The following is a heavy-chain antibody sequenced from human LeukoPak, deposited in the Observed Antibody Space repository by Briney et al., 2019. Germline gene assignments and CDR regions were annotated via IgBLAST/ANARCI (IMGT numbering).Heavy chain of an antibody. J-gene: IGHJ3*02. V-gene: IGHV3-30*18. Sequence: PGRSLRLSCAASGFTFSSYGMHWVRQAPGKGLEWVAVISYDGSNKYYADSVKGRFTISRDNSKNTLYLQMNSLRAEDTAVYYCAKSTDDYGDPGAFDIWGQGTMVTVSS. CDR3: AKSTDDYGDPGAFDI. CDR2: ISYDGSNK. CDR1: GFTFSSYG. D-gene: IGHD4/OR15-4a*01.